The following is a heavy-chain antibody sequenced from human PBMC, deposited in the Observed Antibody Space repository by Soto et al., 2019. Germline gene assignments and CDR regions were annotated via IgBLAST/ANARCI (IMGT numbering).Heavy chain of an antibody. CDR1: GFTISSYW. J-gene: IGHJ6*02. Sequence: EVQLVESGGGLVQPGGSLRLSCAASGFTISSYWMSWVRQAPGKGLEWVANIKQDGSEKYYVDSVKGRFTISRDNAKNSVYLQINSLRAEDTAVYYCARGDIAATARYYYFGMDVLSQGTTVTVSS. V-gene: IGHV3-7*05. CDR3: ARGDIAATARYYYFGMDV. CDR2: IKQDGSEK. D-gene: IGHD5-12*01.